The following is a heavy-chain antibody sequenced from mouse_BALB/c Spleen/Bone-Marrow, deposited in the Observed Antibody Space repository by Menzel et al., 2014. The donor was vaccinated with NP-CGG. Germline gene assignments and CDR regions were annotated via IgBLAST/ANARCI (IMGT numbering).Heavy chain of an antibody. CDR2: IWGDGSA. D-gene: IGHD1-1*01. CDR3: PRGSLLYYGGSYWYFDV. V-gene: IGHV2-6-7*01. J-gene: IGHJ1*01. Sequence: VHLVESGSGLVAPSQSLSITCTVSGFSLTAYGLNWVRQPPGKGLEWRGVIWGDGSADYNLALKSRLSVSNGNSKSQVFLKKNSLQTDASARYYCPRGSLLYYGGSYWYFDVWGAGPTVPVSS. CDR1: GFSLTAYG.